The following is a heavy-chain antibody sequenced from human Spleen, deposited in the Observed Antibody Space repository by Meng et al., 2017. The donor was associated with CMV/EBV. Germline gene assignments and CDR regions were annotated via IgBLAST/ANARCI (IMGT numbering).Heavy chain of an antibody. CDR1: GFTFSNAW. D-gene: IGHD3-3*01. CDR3: ARQKTATPGWFLSSFDY. J-gene: IGHJ4*02. CDR2: IKGKTDGGTT. Sequence: GESLKISCAASGFTFSNAWMSWVRQAPGKGLEWVDRIKGKTDGGTTDYAAPVKGRFTISRDDSQNTLYLQMNSLKTEDTAVYYCARQKTATPGWFLSSFDYWGLGTLVTVSS. V-gene: IGHV3-15*01.